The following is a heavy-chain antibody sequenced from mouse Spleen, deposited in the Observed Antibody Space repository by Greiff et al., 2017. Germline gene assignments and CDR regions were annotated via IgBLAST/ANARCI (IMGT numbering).Heavy chain of an antibody. CDR2: ISSGSSTI. Sequence: EVMLVESGGGLVKPGGSLKLSCAASGFTFSSFGMHWVRQAPEKGLEWVAYISSGSSTIYYADTVKGRFTISRDNPKNTLFLQMTSLRSEDTAMYYCARSYGNLFAYWGQGTLVTVSA. D-gene: IGHD2-1*01. J-gene: IGHJ3*01. CDR1: GFTFSSFG. V-gene: IGHV5-17*02. CDR3: ARSYGNLFAY.